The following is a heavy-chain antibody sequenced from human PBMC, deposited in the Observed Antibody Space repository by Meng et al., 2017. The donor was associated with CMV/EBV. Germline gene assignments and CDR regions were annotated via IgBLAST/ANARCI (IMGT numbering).Heavy chain of an antibody. D-gene: IGHD3-3*01. CDR1: GFTFSSYA. J-gene: IGHJ6*02. CDR3: AKDQEELSYYDFWSATYYGMDV. CDR2: IYSGGSST. V-gene: IGHV3-23*03. Sequence: GGSLRLSCAASGFTFSSYAMSWVRQAPGKGLECVSVIYSGGSSTYYADSVKGRFTISRDNSKNTLYLQMNSLRAEDTAVYYCAKDQEELSYYDFWSATYYGMDVWGQGTTVTVSS.